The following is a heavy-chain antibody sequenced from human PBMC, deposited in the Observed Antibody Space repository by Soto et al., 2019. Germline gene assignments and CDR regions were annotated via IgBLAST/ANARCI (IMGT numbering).Heavy chain of an antibody. Sequence: EVQLLESGGGLVQPGGSLRLSCAASGFTFSSYAMSWVRQAPGKGLEWVSAISGSGGSTYYADSVKGRFTISRDNSKNTLYLQMNSLRAEDTAVYYCANEGWKFYDYTGGERLDYWGQGTLVTDSS. V-gene: IGHV3-23*01. CDR2: ISGSGGST. CDR1: GFTFSSYA. J-gene: IGHJ4*02. D-gene: IGHD5-12*01. CDR3: ANEGWKFYDYTGGERLDY.